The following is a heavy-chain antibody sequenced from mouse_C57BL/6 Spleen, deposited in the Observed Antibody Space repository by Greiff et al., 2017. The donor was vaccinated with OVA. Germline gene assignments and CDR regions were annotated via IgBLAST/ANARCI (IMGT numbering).Heavy chain of an antibody. J-gene: IGHJ3*01. Sequence: VKLQESGAELVRPGASVTLSCKASGYTFTDYEMHWVKQTPVHGLEWIGAIDPETGGTAYNQKFKGKAILTADKSSSTAYMELRSLTSEDSAVYYCTRDYDGYLFAYWGQGTLVTVSA. CDR3: TRDYDGYLFAY. CDR2: IDPETGGT. CDR1: GYTFTDYE. V-gene: IGHV1-15*01. D-gene: IGHD2-3*01.